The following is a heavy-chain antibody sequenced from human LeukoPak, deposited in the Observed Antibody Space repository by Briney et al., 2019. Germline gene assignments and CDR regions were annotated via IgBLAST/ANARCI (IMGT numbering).Heavy chain of an antibody. V-gene: IGHV1-24*01. J-gene: IGHJ4*02. CDR2: FDPEDGET. CDR1: GYTLTELS. CDR3: ATDRPDSSGYYYYY. Sequence: ASVTVSCKVSGYTLTELSMHWVRQAPGKGLEWMGGFDPEDGETIYAQKFQGRVTMTEDTSTDTAYMELSSLRSEDTAVYYCATDRPDSSGYYYYYWGQGTLVTVSS. D-gene: IGHD3-22*01.